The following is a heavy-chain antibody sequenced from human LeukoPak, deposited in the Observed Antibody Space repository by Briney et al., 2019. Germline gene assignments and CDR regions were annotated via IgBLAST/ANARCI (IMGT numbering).Heavy chain of an antibody. CDR3: ARGEDYYGP. D-gene: IGHD3-10*01. V-gene: IGHV4-34*01. Sequence: NPSETLSLTCAVYGGSFSGYYWSWIRQPPGRGLEWIGEINHSGSTNYNPSLKSRVTISVDTSKNQFSLKLSSVTAADSAVYYCARGEDYYGPWGQGTLVTVSS. CDR2: INHSGST. CDR1: GGSFSGYY. J-gene: IGHJ5*02.